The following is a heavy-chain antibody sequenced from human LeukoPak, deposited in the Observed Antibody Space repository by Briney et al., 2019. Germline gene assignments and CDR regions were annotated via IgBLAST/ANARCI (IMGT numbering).Heavy chain of an antibody. CDR1: GYTFTSYY. Sequence: ASVKVSCKASGYTFTSYYMHWVRQATGQGLEWMGIINPSGGSTSYAQKFQGRVTMTRDTSTSTVYMELSSLRSEDTAVYYCARGESVERLDDAFDIWGQGTMVTVSS. J-gene: IGHJ3*02. CDR3: ARGESVERLDDAFDI. V-gene: IGHV1-46*01. CDR2: INPSGGST. D-gene: IGHD1-1*01.